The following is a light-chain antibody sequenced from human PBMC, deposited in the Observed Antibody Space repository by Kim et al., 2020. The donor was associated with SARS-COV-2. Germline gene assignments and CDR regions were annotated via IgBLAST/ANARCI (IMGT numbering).Light chain of an antibody. J-gene: IGLJ3*02. CDR1: SSNIGTKT. V-gene: IGLV1-44*01. CDR3: AAWDDSLNGPV. CDR2: NNN. Sequence: HRVTISCSGSSSNIGTKTVTWYQQLPGTAPKLLIYNNNQRPSGVPDRFSGSKSGTSASLAISGLQSEDEADYYCAAWDDSLNGPVFGGGTKLTV.